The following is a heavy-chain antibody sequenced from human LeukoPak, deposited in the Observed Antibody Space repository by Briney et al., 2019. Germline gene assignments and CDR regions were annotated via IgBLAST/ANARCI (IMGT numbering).Heavy chain of an antibody. V-gene: IGHV4-34*01. CDR1: GGSFSGHY. D-gene: IGHD3-16*01. J-gene: IGHJ6*03. CDR2: VNDRGST. CDR3: ARGVVSGRFGDYYYYMGV. Sequence: SETLSLTCAVYGGSFSGHYWTWIRPPPGKGLQWIGEVNDRGSTNYNPSLKSRLTISEDKSKKQFSLRLPSVTAADTAVYYCARGVVSGRFGDYYYYMGVWGKGTTVTVPS.